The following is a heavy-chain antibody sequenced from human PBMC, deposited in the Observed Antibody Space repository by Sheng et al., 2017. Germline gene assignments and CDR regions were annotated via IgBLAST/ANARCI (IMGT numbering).Heavy chain of an antibody. Sequence: QLQLQESGPGLVKPSETLSLTCTVSGGSISSSSYYWGWIRQPPGKGLEWIGSIYYSGSTYYNPSLKSRVTISVDTSKNQFSLKLSSVTAADTAVYYCARVRRRDYWYFDLWGRGTLVTVSS. CDR1: GGSISSSSYY. V-gene: IGHV4-39*07. CDR3: ARVRRRDYWYFDL. D-gene: IGHD6-25*01. CDR2: IYYSGST. J-gene: IGHJ2*01.